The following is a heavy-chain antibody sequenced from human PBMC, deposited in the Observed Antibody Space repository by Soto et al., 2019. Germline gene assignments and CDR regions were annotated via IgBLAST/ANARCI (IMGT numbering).Heavy chain of an antibody. D-gene: IGHD4-17*01. V-gene: IGHV4-34*01. Sequence: QVQLQQWGTGLLKPAETLSLTCAVYVGAFSGYSWTWIRQSPGKGLECIGEINDSGTTNYNPSLKSRVTVSVDLTKKQGVLNLRSVTAADTAVYYCARGNFYGWYFDLWGRGTLVTVSS. CDR1: VGAFSGYS. CDR2: INDSGTT. J-gene: IGHJ2*01. CDR3: ARGNFYGWYFDL.